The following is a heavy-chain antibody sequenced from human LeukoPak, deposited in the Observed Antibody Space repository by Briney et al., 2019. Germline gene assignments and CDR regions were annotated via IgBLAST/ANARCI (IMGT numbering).Heavy chain of an antibody. CDR2: INHSGST. CDR1: GGSFSGYY. J-gene: IGHJ4*02. V-gene: IGHV4-34*01. CDR3: AKESTWTGTDTNYFDY. D-gene: IGHD3/OR15-3a*01. Sequence: SETLSLTCGVYGGSFSGYYWSWIRQPPGKGLEWIGEINHSGSTNYNPSLKSRVTISVDTSKSQFSLKLSTVTAADTAVYYCAKESTWTGTDTNYFDYWGQGTLVTVSS.